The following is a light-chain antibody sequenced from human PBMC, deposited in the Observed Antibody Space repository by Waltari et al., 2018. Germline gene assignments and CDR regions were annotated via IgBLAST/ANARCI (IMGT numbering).Light chain of an antibody. J-gene: IGKJ1*01. CDR2: KAS. V-gene: IGKV1-5*03. CDR3: QQYNSYRT. CDR1: QSISSW. Sequence: DIQMTQSPSTLSASVGDRATITCRASQSISSWLAWYQQKPGKAPKLLIYKASSLESGVPSRFSSSGSGTEFTLTISSLQPDDFATYYCQQYNSYRTFGQGTKVEIK.